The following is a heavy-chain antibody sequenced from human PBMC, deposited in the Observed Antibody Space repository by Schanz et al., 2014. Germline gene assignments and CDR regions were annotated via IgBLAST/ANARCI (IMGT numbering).Heavy chain of an antibody. CDR2: IIPNLGSA. J-gene: IGHJ5*02. CDR3: ARGNTIFGVVILGWLDP. CDR1: GGTFSSYT. D-gene: IGHD3-3*01. Sequence: QVQLVQSGAEVKKPGSSVKVSCKASGGTFSSYTISWVRQAPGQGPEWMGRIIPNLGSANYAQKFQGRVTITADKSTSTVYMELSSLRSEDTAIYYCARGNTIFGVVILGWLDPWGQGTLVTVSS. V-gene: IGHV1-69*08.